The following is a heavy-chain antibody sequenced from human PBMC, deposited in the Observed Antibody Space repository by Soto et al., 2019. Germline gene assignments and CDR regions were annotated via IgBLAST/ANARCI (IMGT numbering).Heavy chain of an antibody. Sequence: GSSLRLSSSASGFTFSNYTMNWVLQTPGTGLQWVSNISGRGSTKYADSVKGRFTISRDNSKSTLYLQMNSLRADDTAVYYCAKGGDYYDLLTGYTRDNYYFDYWGQGAQVTVSS. CDR2: ISGRGST. J-gene: IGHJ4*02. D-gene: IGHD3-9*01. CDR3: AKGGDYYDLLTGYTRDNYYFDY. V-gene: IGHV3-23*01. CDR1: GFTFSNYT.